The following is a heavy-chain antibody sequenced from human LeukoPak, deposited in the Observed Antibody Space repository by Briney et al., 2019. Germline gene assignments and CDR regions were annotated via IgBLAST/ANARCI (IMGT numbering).Heavy chain of an antibody. Sequence: GGSLRLSCAASGFTFSSYGMHWVRQAPGKGLEWVAFIRYDGSNKYYADSVKGRFTISRDNSKNTLYLQMNSLRAEDTAVYYCAKSEARPWYYYMDVWAKGPWSPSP. CDR2: IRYDGSNK. CDR1: GFTFSSYG. CDR3: AKSEARPWYYYMDV. V-gene: IGHV3-30*02. J-gene: IGHJ6*03.